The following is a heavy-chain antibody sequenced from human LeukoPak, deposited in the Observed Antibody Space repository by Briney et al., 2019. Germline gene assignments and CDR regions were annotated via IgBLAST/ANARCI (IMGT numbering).Heavy chain of an antibody. Sequence: GGSLRLSCAASGFTFSNYVMGWVRQDPGKGLQWVSIINGSRSFTSYADSVKGRLTISRDNSKNTLYLQMNSLRAEDTAVYYCARGFTIFGAYGMDVWGQGTTVTVSS. J-gene: IGHJ6*02. CDR3: ARGFTIFGAYGMDV. D-gene: IGHD3-3*01. CDR2: INGSRSFT. CDR1: GFTFSNYV. V-gene: IGHV3-23*05.